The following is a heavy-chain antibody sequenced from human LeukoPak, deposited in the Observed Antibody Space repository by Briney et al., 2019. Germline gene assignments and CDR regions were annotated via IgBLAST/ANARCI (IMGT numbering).Heavy chain of an antibody. CDR1: GGSFSGYY. D-gene: IGHD2-2*01. Sequence: PSETLSLTCAVSGGSFSGYYWSWIRQPPGKGLEWIGEINHSGSTNYNPSLKSRVTISVDTSKNQFSLKLSSVTAADTAVYYCARGSQGYCSSTSCSFDYWGQGTLVTVSS. J-gene: IGHJ4*02. CDR2: INHSGST. V-gene: IGHV4-34*01. CDR3: ARGSQGYCSSTSCSFDY.